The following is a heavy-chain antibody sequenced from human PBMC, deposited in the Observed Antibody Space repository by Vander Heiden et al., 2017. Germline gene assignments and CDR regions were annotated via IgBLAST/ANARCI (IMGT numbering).Heavy chain of an antibody. D-gene: IGHD3-10*01. CDR3: ARESGAFDT. J-gene: IGHJ3*02. CDR2: IEPGGAGRT. Sequence: QVQLVQSASEVKKPGASVKVSCTASGYTFTSHLIHWVRQVPGQGPEYMGRIEPGGAGRTYYAQKFQGRITMTKDTSTTTVYMDLSSLTSEDTALYYCARESGAFDTWGQGTLVTVSS. CDR1: GYTFTSHL. V-gene: IGHV1-46*01.